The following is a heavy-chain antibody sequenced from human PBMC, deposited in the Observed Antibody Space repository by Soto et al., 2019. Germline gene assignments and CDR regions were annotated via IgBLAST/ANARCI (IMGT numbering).Heavy chain of an antibody. CDR2: IYPGDSDT. CDR1: GYSFTSYW. J-gene: IGHJ6*02. CDR3: AGGGVRGVITRTRDYYGMDV. D-gene: IGHD3-10*01. Sequence: GESLKISCKGSGYSFTSYWSGWVRQMPGKGLEWMGIIYPGDSDTRYSPSFQGQVTISADKSISTAYLQWSSLKASDTAMYYCAGGGVRGVITRTRDYYGMDVRGQGTTVTVSS. V-gene: IGHV5-51*01.